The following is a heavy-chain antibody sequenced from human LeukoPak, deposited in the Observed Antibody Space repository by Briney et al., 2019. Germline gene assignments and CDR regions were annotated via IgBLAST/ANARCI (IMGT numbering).Heavy chain of an antibody. D-gene: IGHD3-9*01. CDR1: GYTFSSYW. J-gene: IGHJ6*03. CDR2: IKQDGSEK. V-gene: IGHV3-7*01. Sequence: GGSLRLSCAASGYTFSSYWMSWVRQAPGEGLEWVANIKQDGSEKYYVDSVKGRFTISRDNAKNSLYLQMNSLRAEDTAVYYCARDMYYDILTGYYIHYDYYMDVWGKWTTVTVS. CDR3: ARDMYYDILTGYYIHYDYYMDV.